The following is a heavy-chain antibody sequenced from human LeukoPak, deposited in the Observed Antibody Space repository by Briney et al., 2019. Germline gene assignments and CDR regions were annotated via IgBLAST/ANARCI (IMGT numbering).Heavy chain of an antibody. CDR1: GFTFDDYG. Sequence: GGSLRLSCAASGFTFDDYGMHWVRQAPGKGPEWVSGINWSGSSIGYADSVKGRFTISRDNAKNSLYLQMNSLRAEDTAVYYCARAIADYYYYYMDVWGKGTTVTVSS. V-gene: IGHV3-20*04. CDR3: ARAIADYYYYYMDV. D-gene: IGHD2-21*01. CDR2: INWSGSSI. J-gene: IGHJ6*03.